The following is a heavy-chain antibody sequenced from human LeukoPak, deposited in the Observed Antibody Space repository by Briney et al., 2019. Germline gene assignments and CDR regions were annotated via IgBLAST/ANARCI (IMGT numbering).Heavy chain of an antibody. Sequence: ASVKVSCKASGYTFTSYDINWVRQATGQGLEWMGWMNPNSGNTAYAQKFQGRVTITRNTSISTAYMELSRLRSEDTAVYYCARGYSNSWYYYYYMDVWGKGTTVTVSS. J-gene: IGHJ6*03. V-gene: IGHV1-8*03. CDR3: ARGYSNSWYYYYYMDV. CDR2: MNPNSGNT. CDR1: GYTFTSYD. D-gene: IGHD6-13*01.